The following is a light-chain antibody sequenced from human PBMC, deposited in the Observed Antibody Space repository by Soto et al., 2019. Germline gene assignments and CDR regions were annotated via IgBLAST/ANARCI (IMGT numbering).Light chain of an antibody. CDR1: SSDVGGYNY. Sequence: QSALTQPRSVSGSPGQSVTLSCTGTSSDVGGYNYVSWYQQHPGKAPKLMIYEVSNRPSGVSNRFSGSKSGNTASLTISGLQAEDEADYYCSSYTSSSTPLVFGGGTKLTVL. CDR2: EVS. J-gene: IGLJ2*01. V-gene: IGLV2-14*01. CDR3: SSYTSSSTPLV.